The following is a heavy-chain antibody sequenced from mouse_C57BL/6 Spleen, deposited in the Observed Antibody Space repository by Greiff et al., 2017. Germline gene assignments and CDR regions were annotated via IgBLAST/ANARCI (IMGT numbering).Heavy chain of an antibody. V-gene: IGHV14-4*01. J-gene: IGHJ4*01. CDR1: GFNIKDDY. CDR3: TTTTVNYAMDY. D-gene: IGHD1-1*01. Sequence: EVQLVESGAELVRPGASVKLSCTASGFNIKDDYMHWVKQRPEQGLEWIGWIDPENGDTEYASKLQGKATITADTSSNTAYLQLSSLTSEDTAVYYCTTTTVNYAMDYWGQGTSATVAS. CDR2: IDPENGDT.